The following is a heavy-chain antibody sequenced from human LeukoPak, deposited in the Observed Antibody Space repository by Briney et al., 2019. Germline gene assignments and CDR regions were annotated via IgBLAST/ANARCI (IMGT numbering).Heavy chain of an antibody. CDR2: IYYSGST. CDR1: GGSISTPSYY. J-gene: IGHJ5*02. V-gene: IGHV4-31*03. D-gene: IGHD3-3*01. CDR3: ARDAYYDFWSGPQRPNWFDP. Sequence: PSETLSLTCTVSGGSISTPSYYWTWVRQHPGKGLEWIAYIYYSGSTYYNPSLKSRVTMSVDTSKNQFSLKLSSVTAADTAVYYCARDAYYDFWSGPQRPNWFDPWGQGTLVTVSS.